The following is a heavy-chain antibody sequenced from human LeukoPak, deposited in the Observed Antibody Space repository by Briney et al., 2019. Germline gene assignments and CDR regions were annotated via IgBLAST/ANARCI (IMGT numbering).Heavy chain of an antibody. CDR2: IYYSGST. Sequence: SETLSLTCTVSGGSISSSSYYWGWIRQPPGKGLEWIGSIYYSGSTYYNPSLKSRVTISVDTSKNQFSLKLSSVTAADTAVYYCAPQQLGTWFDPWGQGPLVTSPQ. D-gene: IGHD6-13*01. J-gene: IGHJ5*01. V-gene: IGHV4-39*07. CDR3: APQQLGTWFDP. CDR1: GGSISSSSYY.